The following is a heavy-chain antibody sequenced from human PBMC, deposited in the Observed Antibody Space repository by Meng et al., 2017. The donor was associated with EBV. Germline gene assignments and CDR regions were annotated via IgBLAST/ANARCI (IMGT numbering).Heavy chain of an antibody. V-gene: IGHV1-18*01. Sequence: QVQLVQSGAEVKRPGGSLKVSCKASGSTFSSFGISWVRQAPGQGPEWMGWISAYNGDTKYAQKFQGRVTVTTDTSTSTAYMELRSLRRDDTAVYYCARGMRNFNFWGQGTLVTVSS. CDR1: GSTFSSFG. CDR2: ISAYNGDT. J-gene: IGHJ4*02. CDR3: ARGMRNFNF.